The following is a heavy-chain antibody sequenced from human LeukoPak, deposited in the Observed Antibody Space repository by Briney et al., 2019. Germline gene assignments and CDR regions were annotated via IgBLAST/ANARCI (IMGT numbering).Heavy chain of an antibody. Sequence: SETLSLTCTVSGGSISSSSYYWGWIRQPPGQGLEWIGSIYYSGSTYYNPSLKSRVTISVDTSKNQFSLKLSSVTAADTAVYYCARDELGRGVMTYGMDVWGQGTTVTVSS. CDR1: GGSISSSSYY. CDR3: ARDELGRGVMTYGMDV. CDR2: IYYSGST. V-gene: IGHV4-39*07. J-gene: IGHJ6*02. D-gene: IGHD3-10*01.